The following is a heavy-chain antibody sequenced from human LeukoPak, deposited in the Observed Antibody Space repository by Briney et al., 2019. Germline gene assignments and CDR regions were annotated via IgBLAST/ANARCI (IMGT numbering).Heavy chain of an antibody. Sequence: GGSLRLSCAASGFTFSSYAMSWVRQAPGKGLEWVSTINGGGVNTHYADSVGGRFTISRDNSKNTLFLQMNSLRDEDTAVYYCARTNNYAFDIWGLGTMVTVSS. CDR2: INGGGVNT. D-gene: IGHD3-10*01. J-gene: IGHJ3*02. CDR3: ARTNNYAFDI. V-gene: IGHV3-23*01. CDR1: GFTFSSYA.